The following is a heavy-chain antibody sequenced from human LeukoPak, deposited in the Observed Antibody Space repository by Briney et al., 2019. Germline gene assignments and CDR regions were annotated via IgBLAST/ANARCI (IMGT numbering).Heavy chain of an antibody. CDR2: IYYSGST. CDR1: GGSFSGYY. D-gene: IGHD3-22*01. V-gene: IGHV4-59*01. CDR3: ARARSGYLPFDY. J-gene: IGHJ4*02. Sequence: SETLSLTCAVYGGSFSGYYWSWIRQPPGKGLEWIGYIYYSGSTNYNPSLKSRVTISVDMSKNQFSLKLSSVTAADTAVYYCARARSGYLPFDYWGQGTLVTVSS.